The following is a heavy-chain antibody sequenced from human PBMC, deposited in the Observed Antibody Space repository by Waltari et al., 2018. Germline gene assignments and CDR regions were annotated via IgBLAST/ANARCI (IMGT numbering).Heavy chain of an antibody. J-gene: IGHJ5*02. Sequence: QVQLQESGPGLVKPSETLSLTCTVSGGSISSYYWSWIRQPPGKGLEWIGYIYYSGSTNYNPSLKSRVTISVYTSKNQFSLKLSSVTAADTAVYYCARFGVLVRTWFDPWGQGTLVTVSS. V-gene: IGHV4-59*01. CDR1: GGSISSYY. D-gene: IGHD3-10*01. CDR3: ARFGVLVRTWFDP. CDR2: IYYSGST.